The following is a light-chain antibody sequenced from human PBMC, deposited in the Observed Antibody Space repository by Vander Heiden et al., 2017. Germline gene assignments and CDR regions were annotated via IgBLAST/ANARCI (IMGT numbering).Light chain of an antibody. CDR3: CSYAGTSYV. CDR2: DVR. V-gene: IGLV2-11*01. Sequence: QSALTQPRSVSGSPGQSVNISCTGTSSDVGGYNFGSWYQQHPGNDPILMIYDVRKRTAVVPDRFSGSKSGNTATLTISGLQAEDEYDYDCCSYAGTSYVFGTGTDVTVL. J-gene: IGLJ1*01. CDR1: SSDVGGYNF.